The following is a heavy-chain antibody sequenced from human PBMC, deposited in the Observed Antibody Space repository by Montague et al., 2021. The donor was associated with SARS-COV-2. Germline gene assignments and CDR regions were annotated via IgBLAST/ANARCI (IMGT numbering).Heavy chain of an antibody. J-gene: IGHJ3*01. CDR1: SGSFSDYY. V-gene: IGHV4-34*01. Sequence: SETLSLTCAVYSGSFSDYYWTWIRQSPGKGLEWIGEINHTGSATSNPSLKGRATLSRETSKNQFSLKLQSVTPADTAVYYCARGQVTISGVLIFIPAAGHLDVWGQGTSVTVSS. D-gene: IGHD3-3*01. CDR3: ARGQVTISGVLIFIPAAGHLDV. CDR2: INHTGSA.